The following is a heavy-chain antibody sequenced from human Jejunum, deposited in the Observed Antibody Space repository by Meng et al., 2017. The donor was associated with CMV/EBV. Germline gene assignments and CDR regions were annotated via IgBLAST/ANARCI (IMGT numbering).Heavy chain of an antibody. CDR1: GGTVSMERDY. CDR2: SDKNGSN. D-gene: IGHD3-3*01. J-gene: IGHJ3*02. CDR3: ARRFFAFNI. Sequence: CTGHGGTVSMERDYWSGSRKPQGKGLEWIEYSDKNGSNDDNPALKRRVTISRETAKNQFSLKLSSVTAADTAVYYWARRFFAFNIWGQGTRVTVSS. V-gene: IGHV4-61*01.